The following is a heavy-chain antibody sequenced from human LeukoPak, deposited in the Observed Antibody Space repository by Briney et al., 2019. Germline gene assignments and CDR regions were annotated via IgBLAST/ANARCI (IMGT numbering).Heavy chain of an antibody. Sequence: SETLSLTCTVSGGSISSSSYYWSWIRQPPGKGLEWIGEINHSGSTNYNPSLKSRVTISVDTSKNQFSLKLSSVTAADTAVYYCAREVVRGVHRIPGRVFDYWGQGTLVTVSS. J-gene: IGHJ4*02. CDR2: INHSGST. V-gene: IGHV4-39*07. D-gene: IGHD3-10*01. CDR3: AREVVRGVHRIPGRVFDY. CDR1: GGSISSSSYY.